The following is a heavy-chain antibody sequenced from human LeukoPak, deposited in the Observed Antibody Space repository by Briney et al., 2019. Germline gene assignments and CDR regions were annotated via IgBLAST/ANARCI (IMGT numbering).Heavy chain of an antibody. J-gene: IGHJ5*02. Sequence: QPGGSLRLSCAASGFAFNTYWMHWVRQVPGRGLEWVSRLNQDGSDTTYADSVKGRFTISRDNAKNTLYLQMSSLRDEDTAIYYCARAQAVAGTGGFDPWGQGTLVTVSS. V-gene: IGHV3-74*01. D-gene: IGHD6-19*01. CDR3: ARAQAVAGTGGFDP. CDR1: GFAFNTYW. CDR2: LNQDGSDT.